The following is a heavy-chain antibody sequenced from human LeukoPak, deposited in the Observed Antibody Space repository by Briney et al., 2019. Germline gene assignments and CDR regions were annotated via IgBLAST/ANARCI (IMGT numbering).Heavy chain of an antibody. D-gene: IGHD2-2*01. V-gene: IGHV3-30*02. CDR3: ARSPTSWYFDY. CDR1: GFTFSGSC. CDR2: IRYHGSDK. Sequence: PVGSLRLSCAASGFTFSGSCMHWVRQAPGKGLEWGALIRYHGSDKYYAHSVKGRFTISRDNSKNNLYLQMNSLRPEDTSVSLCARSPTSWYFDYWGQGTLVTVSS. J-gene: IGHJ4*02.